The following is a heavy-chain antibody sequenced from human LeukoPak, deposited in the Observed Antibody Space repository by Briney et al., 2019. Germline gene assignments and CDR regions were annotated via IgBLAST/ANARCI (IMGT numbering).Heavy chain of an antibody. J-gene: IGHJ4*02. V-gene: IGHV3-23*01. CDR1: GFTFSHYA. CDR3: AKDELWRSSSRSFDY. Sequence: PGGSLRLSCAASGFTFSHYAMDWVRQAPGKGLEGVSAISDSGDRKYYADSVRGRFTISRDNSKNTLYLQMNSLRAEDTAVYYCAKDELWRSSSRSFDYWGQGTLVTVSS. D-gene: IGHD6-13*01. CDR2: ISDSGDRK.